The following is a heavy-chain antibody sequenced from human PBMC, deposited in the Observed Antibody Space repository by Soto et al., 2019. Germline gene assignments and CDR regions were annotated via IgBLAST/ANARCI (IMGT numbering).Heavy chain of an antibody. CDR1: GGTFSSYA. CDR3: ARGVWRFLEWAYYYYGMDV. V-gene: IGHV1-69*13. J-gene: IGHJ6*02. D-gene: IGHD3-3*01. Sequence: GASVKVSCKASGGTFSSYAISWVRQAPGQGLEWMGGIIPIFGTANYAQKFQGRVTITADESTSTAYMELSGLRSEDTAVYYCARGVWRFLEWAYYYYGMDVSGQGITVTVSS. CDR2: IIPIFGTA.